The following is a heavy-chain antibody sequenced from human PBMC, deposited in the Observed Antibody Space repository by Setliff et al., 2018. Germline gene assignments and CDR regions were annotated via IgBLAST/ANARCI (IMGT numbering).Heavy chain of an antibody. CDR2: IYPGDSDT. V-gene: IGHV5-51*01. CDR1: GYSFTNYW. D-gene: IGHD4-17*01. J-gene: IGHJ4*02. Sequence: PGESLKISCKGSGYSFTNYWIGWVRQMPGKGLEWMGIIYPGDSDTRYSPSFQGQVTISVDKSISTVYLHWSSLKASDTAMYYCARSTVTQDFDYWGQGTLVTVSS. CDR3: ARSTVTQDFDY.